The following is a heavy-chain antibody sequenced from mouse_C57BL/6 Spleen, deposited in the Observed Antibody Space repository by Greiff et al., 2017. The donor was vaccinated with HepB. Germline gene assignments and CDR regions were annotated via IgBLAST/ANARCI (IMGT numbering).Heavy chain of an antibody. CDR2: INPNNGGT. J-gene: IGHJ3*01. CDR1: GYTFTDYY. CDR3: ARSRRTGPWFAY. D-gene: IGHD4-1*01. V-gene: IGHV1-26*01. Sequence: EVQLQQSGPELVKPGASVKISCKASGYTFTDYYMNWVKQSHGKSLEWIGDINPNNGGTSYNQKFKGKATLTVDKSSSTAYMELRSLTSEDSAVYYCARSRRTGPWFAYWGQGTLVTVSA.